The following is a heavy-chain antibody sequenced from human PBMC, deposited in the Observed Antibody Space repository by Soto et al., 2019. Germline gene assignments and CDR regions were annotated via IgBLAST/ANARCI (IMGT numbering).Heavy chain of an antibody. CDR3: AREIAVAGTTMNYFDY. CDR1: GYTFTSYG. CDR2: ISAYNGNT. J-gene: IGHJ4*02. D-gene: IGHD6-19*01. V-gene: IGHV1-18*01. Sequence: ASVKVSCKASGYTFTSYGISWVRQAPGQGLEWMGWISAYNGNTNYAQKLQGIVTMTTDTSTSTAYMELRSLRSDDTAVYYCAREIAVAGTTMNYFDYWGQGTLVTVSS.